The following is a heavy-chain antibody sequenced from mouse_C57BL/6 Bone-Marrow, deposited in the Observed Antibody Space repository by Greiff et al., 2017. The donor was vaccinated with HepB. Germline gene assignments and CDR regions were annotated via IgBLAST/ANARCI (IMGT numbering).Heavy chain of an antibody. V-gene: IGHV1-81*01. CDR2: IYPRSGNT. J-gene: IGHJ4*01. CDR1: GYTFTSYG. Sequence: VQLQQSGAELARPGASVKLSCKASGYTFTSYGISWVKQRTGKGLEWIGEIYPRSGNTYYNEKLKGKATLTADKSSSTAYMELRSLTSEDSAVYFWARGDYGSVYAMDYWGQGTSVTVSS. CDR3: ARGDYGSVYAMDY. D-gene: IGHD1-1*01.